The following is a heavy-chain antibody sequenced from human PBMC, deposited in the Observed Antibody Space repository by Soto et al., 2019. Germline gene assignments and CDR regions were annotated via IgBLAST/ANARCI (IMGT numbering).Heavy chain of an antibody. CDR3: AKVADPGAEYFHH. D-gene: IGHD3-10*01. V-gene: IGHV1-18*04. CDR1: GYTFTSYG. CDR2: ISAYNGGT. Sequence: GASVKVSCKASGYTFTSYGITWVRQAPGQGLEWMGWISAYNGGTNYAQNFQGRVTMTTVTSTSTAYMELRSLRSDDTAVYYCAKVADPGAEYFHHWGQGTLVTVSS. J-gene: IGHJ1*01.